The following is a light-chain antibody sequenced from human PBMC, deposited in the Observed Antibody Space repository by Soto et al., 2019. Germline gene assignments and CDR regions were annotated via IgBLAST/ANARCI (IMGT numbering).Light chain of an antibody. Sequence: DIQMTQSPSSLSASVGDRVTITCRASQGISNYLAWYQHKPGKVPKLLIYAASTLQSGVPSRFSGGASGRDFTLTISSLQPEDVATYFCQKYNSGPRTFGQGTKVEIK. V-gene: IGKV1-27*01. CDR2: AAS. CDR1: QGISNY. J-gene: IGKJ1*01. CDR3: QKYNSGPRT.